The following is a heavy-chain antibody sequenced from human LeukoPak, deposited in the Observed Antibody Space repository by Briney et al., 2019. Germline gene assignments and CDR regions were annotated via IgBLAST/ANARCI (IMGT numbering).Heavy chain of an antibody. CDR3: ARAAPADY. V-gene: IGHV3-74*01. J-gene: IGHJ4*02. CDR1: GFTFSTYW. Sequence: GGSLRLSCAASGFTFSTYWMHWVRQAPGKGLVWVSRINTDGSTTTYADSVKGRFTISRDNAKNTLYLQMNSLRAEDTAVYFCARAAPADYWGQGTLVTVSS. CDR2: INTDGSTT. D-gene: IGHD2-2*01.